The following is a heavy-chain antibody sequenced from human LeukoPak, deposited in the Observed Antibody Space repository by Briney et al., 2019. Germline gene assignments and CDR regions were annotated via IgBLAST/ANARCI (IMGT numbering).Heavy chain of an antibody. Sequence: PSETLSLTCTVSGGPISGYYWSWIRQPPGKTLEWIAHIHYTGRTTYNPSLQSRVTMSLDTSRNQFSLNLNSVSATDTAVYYCARHRGGGSWPIDDWGTGTLVTVSS. V-gene: IGHV4-59*08. D-gene: IGHD2-15*01. CDR3: ARHRGGGSWPIDD. J-gene: IGHJ4*02. CDR1: GGPISGYY. CDR2: IHYTGRT.